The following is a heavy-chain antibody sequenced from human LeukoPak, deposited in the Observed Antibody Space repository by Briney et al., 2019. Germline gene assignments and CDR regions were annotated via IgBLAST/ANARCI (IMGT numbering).Heavy chain of an antibody. CDR1: GGTFSSYA. V-gene: IGHV1-69*05. D-gene: IGHD6-13*01. CDR3: ARDSGSSWYRNGGYYFDY. Sequence: ASVKVSCKASGGTFSSYAISWLRQAPGQGLEWMGRIIPIFGTANYAQKFQGRVTITTDESTSTAYVELSSLRSEDTAVYYCARDSGSSWYRNGGYYFDYWGQGTLVTVSS. CDR2: IIPIFGTA. J-gene: IGHJ4*02.